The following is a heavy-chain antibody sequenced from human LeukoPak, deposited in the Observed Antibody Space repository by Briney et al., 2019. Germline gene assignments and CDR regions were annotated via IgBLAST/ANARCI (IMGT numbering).Heavy chain of an antibody. CDR3: ARAHSSGYYSDFDY. CDR2: IYHSGST. J-gene: IGHJ4*02. V-gene: IGHV4-59*01. CDR1: GGSISSYY. Sequence: SETLSLTCTVSGGSISSYYWSWIRQPPGKGLEWIGYIYHSGSTTYNPSLKSRVTISADTSKNQFSLKLSSVTAADTAVYYCARAHSSGYYSDFDYWGQGTLVTVSS. D-gene: IGHD3-22*01.